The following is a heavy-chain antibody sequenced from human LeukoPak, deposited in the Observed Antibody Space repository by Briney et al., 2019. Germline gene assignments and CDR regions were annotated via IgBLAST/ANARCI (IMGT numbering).Heavy chain of an antibody. V-gene: IGHV3-49*04. CDR3: TRENRDYDSSGYYYYYYMDV. D-gene: IGHD3-22*01. CDR1: GFTFGDYA. J-gene: IGHJ6*03. CDR2: IRSKAYGGTT. Sequence: GGSLRLSCTASGFTFGDYAMSWVRQAPGKGLEWVGFIRSKAYGGTTEYAASVKGRFTISRDDSKSIAYLQMNSLKTEDTAVYYCTRENRDYDSSGYYYYYYMDVWGKGTTVTISS.